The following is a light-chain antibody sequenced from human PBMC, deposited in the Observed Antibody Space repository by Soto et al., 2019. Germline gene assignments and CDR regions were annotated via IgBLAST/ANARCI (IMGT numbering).Light chain of an antibody. V-gene: IGKV1-5*01. CDR3: QQYNDFYAWT. Sequence: DIQMTQSPSTLSASVGDRVTITCRASQSISRWLAWYQQRPGEAPKLLIYDVSTLESGGPSRFSGSGSGTEFSLTISSLQADDFATYYCQQYNDFYAWTFGPGTKVEVK. J-gene: IGKJ1*01. CDR1: QSISRW. CDR2: DVS.